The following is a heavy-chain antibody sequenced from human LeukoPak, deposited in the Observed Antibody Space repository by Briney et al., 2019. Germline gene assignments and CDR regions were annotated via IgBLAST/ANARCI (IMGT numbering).Heavy chain of an antibody. CDR3: ARRRSGYSYGL. CDR2: IFYSGST. V-gene: IGHV4-59*08. D-gene: IGHD5-18*01. Sequence: SETLSLTCTVSGGSISSYYWSWIRQPPGKGLEWIGYIFYSGSTNYNPSLKSRVTILVDTSKNQFSLKLSSVTAADTAVYYCARRRSGYSYGLWGQGTLVTVSS. CDR1: GGSISSYY. J-gene: IGHJ4*02.